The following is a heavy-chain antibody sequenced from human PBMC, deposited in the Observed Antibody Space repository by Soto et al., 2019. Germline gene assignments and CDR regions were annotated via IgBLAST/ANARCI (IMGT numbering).Heavy chain of an antibody. CDR3: AKERVADYYGSGSQPFFGY. CDR2: ISGSGGST. Sequence: PRVSPRLSFAASEFTFSSYSMSWVRQAPGKGLEWVSAISGSGGSTYYADSVKGRFTISRDNSKNTLYLQMNSLRAEDTAVYYCAKERVADYYGSGSQPFFGYWGQGTLVTVSS. J-gene: IGHJ4*02. D-gene: IGHD3-10*01. V-gene: IGHV3-23*01. CDR1: EFTFSSYS.